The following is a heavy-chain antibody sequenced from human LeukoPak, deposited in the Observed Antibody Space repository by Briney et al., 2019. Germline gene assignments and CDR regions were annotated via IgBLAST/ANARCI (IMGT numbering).Heavy chain of an antibody. CDR2: INPSGGST. J-gene: IGHJ4*02. Sequence: ASVKVSCKASGYTFTSYYMHWVRQAPGQGLEWMGIINPSGGSTSYAQKLQGRVTMTRDTSTSTVYMELSSLRSEDTAVYYCARVLHDYYDSSGYFDYWGQGTLVTVSS. CDR3: ARVLHDYYDSSGYFDY. D-gene: IGHD3-22*01. V-gene: IGHV1-46*01. CDR1: GYTFTSYY.